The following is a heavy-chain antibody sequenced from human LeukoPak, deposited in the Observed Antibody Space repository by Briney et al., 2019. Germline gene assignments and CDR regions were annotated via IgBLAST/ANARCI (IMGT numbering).Heavy chain of an antibody. D-gene: IGHD1-26*01. CDR2: ISAYNGNT. CDR3: ARDLDHTWELLTAPHY. V-gene: IGHV1-18*01. CDR1: GYTFTTYD. J-gene: IGHJ4*02. Sequence: ASVKVSCKASGYTFTTYDITWVRQATGQGLEWMGWISAYNGNTNYAQKLQGRVTMTTDTSTSTAYMELRSLRSDDTAVYYCARDLDHTWELLTAPHYWGQGTLVTVSS.